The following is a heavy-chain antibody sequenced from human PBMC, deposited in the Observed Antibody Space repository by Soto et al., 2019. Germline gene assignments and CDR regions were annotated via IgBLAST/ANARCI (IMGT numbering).Heavy chain of an antibody. CDR2: IYYSGST. D-gene: IGHD3-10*01. CDR3: ARDWAMGFGELLGWFDP. V-gene: IGHV4-31*03. J-gene: IGHJ5*02. Sequence: SETLSLTCTVSGGSISSGGYYWSWIRQHPGKGLEWIGYIYYSGSTYYNPSLKSRVTISVDTSKNQFSLKLSSVTAADTAVYYCARDWAMGFGELLGWFDPWGQGTLVTVSS. CDR1: GGSISSGGYY.